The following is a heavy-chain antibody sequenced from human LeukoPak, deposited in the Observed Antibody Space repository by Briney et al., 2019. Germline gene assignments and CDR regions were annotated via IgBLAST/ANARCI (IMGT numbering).Heavy chain of an antibody. Sequence: RGGSLRLPCAASGFTFDDYGMSWVRQAPGKGLEWVSSIGGCTYYAVSVKGRFIISRHNSKNWLYLQMNSLRVEDTAIYYCVKGGWGSRLDFWGQETLVTVSS. V-gene: IGHV3-23*01. J-gene: IGHJ4*02. CDR1: GFTFDDYG. D-gene: IGHD7-27*01. CDR2: IGGCT. CDR3: VKGGWGSRLDF.